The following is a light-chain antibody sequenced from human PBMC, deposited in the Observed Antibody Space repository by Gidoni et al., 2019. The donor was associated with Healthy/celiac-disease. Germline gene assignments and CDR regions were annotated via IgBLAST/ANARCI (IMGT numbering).Light chain of an antibody. Sequence: SSELTQDPAVSVALGQTVRITCQGDSLRRYYASWYQQKPGQAPVLVIYGKNNRPSGIPDRFSGSSSGSTASLTITGAQAEDEADYYCNSRDSSGNRLFGGGTKLTGL. CDR2: GKN. V-gene: IGLV3-19*01. J-gene: IGLJ2*01. CDR3: NSRDSSGNRL. CDR1: SLRRYY.